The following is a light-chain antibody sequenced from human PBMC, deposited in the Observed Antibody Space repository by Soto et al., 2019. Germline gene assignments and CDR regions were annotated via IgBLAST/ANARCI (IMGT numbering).Light chain of an antibody. CDR2: DVS. J-gene: IGLJ1*01. CDR3: SSKINNITPLYV. Sequence: QSVLTQPRSVSGSPGQSVTISCTGTSSDFGGYNYVSWYQQHPGKAPKLMIYDVSKRPSGVPDRFSGSKSGNTASLTISGLQTEDEAEYYCSSKINNITPLYVFGTGTKV. CDR1: SSDFGGYNY. V-gene: IGLV2-11*01.